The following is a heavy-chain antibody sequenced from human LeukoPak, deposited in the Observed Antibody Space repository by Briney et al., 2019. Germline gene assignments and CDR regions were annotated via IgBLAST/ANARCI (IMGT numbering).Heavy chain of an antibody. CDR1: GYTFTSYY. CDR3: AREGEGYSYGNDAFDI. CDR2: INPSGGST. V-gene: IGHV1-46*01. J-gene: IGHJ3*02. D-gene: IGHD5-18*01. Sequence: ASVKVSCKASGYTFTSYYMHWVRQAPGQGLEWMGIINPSGGSTSYAQKFQGRVTMTRDTSTSTVYMELSSLRSEDTAVYYCAREGEGYSYGNDAFDIWGQGTMVTVSS.